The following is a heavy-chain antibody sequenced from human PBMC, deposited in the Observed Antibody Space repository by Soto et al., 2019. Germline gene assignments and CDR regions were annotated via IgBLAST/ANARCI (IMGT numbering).Heavy chain of an antibody. CDR1: GFTVSSNY. V-gene: IGHV3-53*02. CDR3: ARVGVFVGTNWFDP. D-gene: IGHD1-1*01. Sequence: EVQLVETGGGLIQPGGSLRLSCAASGFTVSSNYMSWVRQAPGKGLEWVSVIYSGGSTYYADSVQGRFTISRDNSKNTLYLQMNSLRAEDTAVYYCARVGVFVGTNWFDPWGQGTLVTVSS. CDR2: IYSGGST. J-gene: IGHJ5*02.